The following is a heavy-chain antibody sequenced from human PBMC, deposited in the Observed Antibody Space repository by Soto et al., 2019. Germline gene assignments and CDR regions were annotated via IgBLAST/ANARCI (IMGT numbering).Heavy chain of an antibody. CDR3: ARVSSSWYFFFDY. Sequence: QVPLVQSGAEVKKPGASVKVSCKASGYTFTDYYIHWVRQAPGQGLECMGWINANSGDTRYAQKFQGWVTMTRDTSISTAYMELSRLRSDDTAVYYCARVSSSWYFFFDYWGQGTLVTVSS. CDR2: INANSGDT. CDR1: GYTFTDYY. D-gene: IGHD6-13*01. J-gene: IGHJ4*02. V-gene: IGHV1-2*04.